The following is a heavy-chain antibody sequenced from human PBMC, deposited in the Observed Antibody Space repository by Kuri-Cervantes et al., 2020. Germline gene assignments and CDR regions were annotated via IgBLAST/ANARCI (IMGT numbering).Heavy chain of an antibody. Sequence: ASVKVSCKASGYTFTSYGISWVRQAPGQGLEWMGWISAYNGNTNYAQKLQGRVTMTTDTSTSTAYMELRSLRSDDTAVYYCAREKVAGGFLYYYDSSPYYGMDVWGQGTTVTVSS. J-gene: IGHJ6*02. D-gene: IGHD3-22*01. CDR3: AREKVAGGFLYYYDSSPYYGMDV. CDR2: ISAYNGNT. CDR1: GYTFTSYG. V-gene: IGHV1-18*01.